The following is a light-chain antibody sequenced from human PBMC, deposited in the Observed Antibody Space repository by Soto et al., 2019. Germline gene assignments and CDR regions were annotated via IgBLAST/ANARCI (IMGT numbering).Light chain of an antibody. J-gene: IGLJ3*02. V-gene: IGLV2-14*01. CDR1: SSDVGGYSY. CDR2: EVS. Sequence: QSVLTQPASVSGSPGQSITISCTGTSSDVGGYSYVSWYQQHPGKTPKLMIYEVSNRPSGVSHRFSGSKSGNTASLTISGLQTEDEAEYYFSSFSSITREVFGGGTKLTVL. CDR3: SSFSSITREV.